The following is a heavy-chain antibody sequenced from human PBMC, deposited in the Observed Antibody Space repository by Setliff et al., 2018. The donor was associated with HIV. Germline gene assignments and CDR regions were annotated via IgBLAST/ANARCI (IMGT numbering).Heavy chain of an antibody. CDR1: GYSISSGYY. V-gene: IGHV4-38-2*01. CDR2: IYHSGTA. Sequence: PSETLSLTCAVSGYSISSGYYWGWIRQPPGKGLEWIGNIYHSGTANYNPSLKSRVTMSLDRSKRQFSLKLTSLTAADTAVYYCAGLSDFLDYWGLGNLVTVSS. D-gene: IGHD2-21*01. CDR3: AGLSDFLDY. J-gene: IGHJ4*02.